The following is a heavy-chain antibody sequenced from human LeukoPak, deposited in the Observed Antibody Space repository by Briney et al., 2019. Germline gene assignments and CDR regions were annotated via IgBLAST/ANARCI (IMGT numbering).Heavy chain of an antibody. CDR1: GSTFSNYV. CDR3: AKTRITMIVDAFDI. J-gene: IGHJ3*02. Sequence: QPGGSLRLSCTDSGSTFSNYVMSWVRQAPGKGLEWVSAISESGGSTYYAESVKGRFTISRDNSKNTLYLQMNSLRAEDTAVYYCAKTRITMIVDAFDIWGQGTMVTVSS. V-gene: IGHV3-23*01. D-gene: IGHD3-22*01. CDR2: ISESGGST.